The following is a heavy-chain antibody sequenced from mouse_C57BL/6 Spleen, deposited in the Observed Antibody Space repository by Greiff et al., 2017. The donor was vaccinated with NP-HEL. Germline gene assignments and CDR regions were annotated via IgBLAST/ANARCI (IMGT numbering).Heavy chain of an antibody. CDR1: GFSLTSYA. CDR2: IWTGGGT. V-gene: IGHV2-9-1*01. Sequence: VKLMESGPGLVAPSQSLSITCTVSGFSLTSYAISWVRQPPGKGLEWLGVIWTGGGTNYNSALKSRLSISKDNSKSQVFLKMNSLQTDDTARYYCGGSSGNGFAYWGQGTLVTVSA. D-gene: IGHD3-2*02. CDR3: GGSSGNGFAY. J-gene: IGHJ3*01.